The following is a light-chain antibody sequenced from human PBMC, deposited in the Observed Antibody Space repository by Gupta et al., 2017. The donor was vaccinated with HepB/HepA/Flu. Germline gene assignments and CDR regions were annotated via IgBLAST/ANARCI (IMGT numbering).Light chain of an antibody. CDR1: QSLLHSNGYNY. Sequence: DIVMTQSPLSLPVTPGEPASISCRSSQSLLHSNGYNYLDWYLQKPGQSPQLLIYLGSNRASGVPDRFSGSGSGTDFTLKISRVEAEDVGVYFCRQLPQTPLSFGGGTKVDIK. CDR2: LGS. J-gene: IGKJ4*01. CDR3: RQLPQTPLS. V-gene: IGKV2-28*01.